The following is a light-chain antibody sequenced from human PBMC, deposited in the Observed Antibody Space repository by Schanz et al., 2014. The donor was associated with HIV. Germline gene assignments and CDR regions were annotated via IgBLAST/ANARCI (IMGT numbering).Light chain of an antibody. V-gene: IGLV2-14*03. CDR3: SSYTTSNTHV. Sequence: QSALTQPASVSGSPGQSITIFCRGSSRDIGGHEYVSWYQQHPGKVPKFIIYDVNHRPSGISGRFSASKSGNTASLTISGLQAEDEAEYFCSSYTTSNTHVFGSGTKVTVL. CDR2: DVN. J-gene: IGLJ1*01. CDR1: SRDIGGHEY.